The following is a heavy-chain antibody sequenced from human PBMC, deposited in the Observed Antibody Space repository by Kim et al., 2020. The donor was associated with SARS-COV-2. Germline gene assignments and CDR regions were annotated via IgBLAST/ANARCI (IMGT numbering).Heavy chain of an antibody. CDR2: SYI. V-gene: IGHV3-21*01. Sequence: SYIYYPNSGKGRFTISRDNAKNSLYLQMNSLRAEDTAVYYCARSGVVDYWGQGTLVTVSS. D-gene: IGHD2-15*01. CDR3: ARSGVVDY. J-gene: IGHJ4*02.